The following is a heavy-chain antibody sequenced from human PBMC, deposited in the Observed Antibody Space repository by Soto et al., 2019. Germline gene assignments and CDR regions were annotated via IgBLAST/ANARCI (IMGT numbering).Heavy chain of an antibody. Sequence: ASVKVSCKASGYTFTSYGISWVRQAPGQGLEWMGWINPNSGGTNYAQKFQGWVTMTRDTSISTAYMELSRLTSDDTAVYYCARDGEQWLFDSWGQGTLVTVSS. CDR3: ARDGEQWLFDS. CDR2: INPNSGGT. CDR1: GYTFTSYG. J-gene: IGHJ4*02. V-gene: IGHV1-2*04. D-gene: IGHD6-19*01.